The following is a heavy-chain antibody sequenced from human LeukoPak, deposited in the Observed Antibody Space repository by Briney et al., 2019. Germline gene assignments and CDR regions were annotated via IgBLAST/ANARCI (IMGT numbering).Heavy chain of an antibody. Sequence: GSLRLSCAASGFTFSSYAMSWVRQAPGKGLEWVSAISGSGGSTYYADSVKGRFTISRDNSKNTLYLQMNSLRAEDTAVYYCANSVKLVVPAAIWGQGTLVTVSS. CDR3: ANSVKLVVPAAI. J-gene: IGHJ4*02. V-gene: IGHV3-23*01. CDR1: GFTFSSYA. CDR2: ISGSGGST. D-gene: IGHD2-2*02.